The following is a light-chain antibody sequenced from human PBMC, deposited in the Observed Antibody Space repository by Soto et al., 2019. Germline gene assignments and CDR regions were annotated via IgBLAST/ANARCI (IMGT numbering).Light chain of an antibody. CDR1: QSVSSY. CDR2: DAS. V-gene: IGKV3-11*01. J-gene: IGKJ2*01. CDR3: QQRSSWPRT. Sequence: EIVLTQSPATLSLSPGERATLSCRASQSVSSYLAWYQQKPGQTPRLLIYDASNRATCIPARFSGRGSGTDLTLTISSLEPEDFAVYYCQQRSSWPRTFGQGTKLEIK.